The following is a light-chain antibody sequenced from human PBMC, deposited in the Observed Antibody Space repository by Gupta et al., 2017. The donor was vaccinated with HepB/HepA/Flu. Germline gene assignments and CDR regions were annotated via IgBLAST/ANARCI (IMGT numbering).Light chain of an antibody. CDR2: KDS. J-gene: IGLJ1*01. Sequence: SYELTQPPSVSVSLGQTARITCSGDALAKQYAYWYQQKAGQAPVLVIYKDSERPSGIPERFSGSSSGTTLTLIISGVQAEDEADYYCQSADATGSSYVFGPGTKVTVL. CDR3: QSADATGSSYV. CDR1: ALAKQY. V-gene: IGLV3-25*03.